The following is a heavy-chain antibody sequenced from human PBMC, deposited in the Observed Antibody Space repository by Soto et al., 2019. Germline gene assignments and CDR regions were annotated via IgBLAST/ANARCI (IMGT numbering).Heavy chain of an antibody. CDR2: IDYSGST. V-gene: IGHV4-59*08. J-gene: IGHJ6*03. CDR1: GGSISSYY. D-gene: IGHD3-3*01. Sequence: SETLSLTCTVSGGSISSYYWSWIRQPPGKGLEWIGYIDYSGSTNYNPSLKSRVTISVDTSKNQFSLKLSSVTAADTAVYYCARQLRDFGVVYYYYYYMDVWGKGTTVTVSS. CDR3: ARQLRDFGVVYYYYYYMDV.